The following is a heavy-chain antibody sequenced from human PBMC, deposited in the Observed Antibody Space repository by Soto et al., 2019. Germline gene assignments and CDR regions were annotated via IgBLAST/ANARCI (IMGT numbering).Heavy chain of an antibody. CDR3: AREKCSSTSCNHGMDV. Sequence: WSSLRLSCFASALPFNNFPMHWVRQAPGTGLQWLASITTTSTYKYYADSVKGRFSISRDNAKNSLYLELTNLRSEDTAVYYCAREKCSSTSCNHGMDVWGLGTTVTVSS. CDR1: ALPFNNFP. J-gene: IGHJ6*02. CDR2: ITTTSTYK. D-gene: IGHD2-2*01. V-gene: IGHV3-21*01.